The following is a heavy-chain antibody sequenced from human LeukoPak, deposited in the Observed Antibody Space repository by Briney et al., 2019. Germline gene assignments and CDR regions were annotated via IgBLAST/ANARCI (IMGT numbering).Heavy chain of an antibody. CDR1: GFTFSSYE. J-gene: IGHJ3*02. Sequence: GGSLRLSCAASGFTFSSYEMNWVRQAPGKGLEWVSYISSGPIYYADSVKGRFTISRDTAKNSLYLQMNSLRAEDTAVYYCARDTAYAFDIWGQGTVVTVSS. V-gene: IGHV3-48*03. D-gene: IGHD5-18*01. CDR2: ISSGPI. CDR3: ARDTAYAFDI.